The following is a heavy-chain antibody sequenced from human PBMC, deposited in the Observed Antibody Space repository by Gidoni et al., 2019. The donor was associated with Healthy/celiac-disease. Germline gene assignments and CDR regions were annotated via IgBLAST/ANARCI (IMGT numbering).Heavy chain of an antibody. Sequence: QVQLQESGPGLVKPSQTLSLTCTVSGGSISSGSYYWSWIRQPAGKGLEWIGRIYTSGSTNYNPSLKSRVTISVDTSKNQFSLKLSSVTAADTAVYYCAREEIGYYGDYVGYWGQGTLVTVSS. D-gene: IGHD4-17*01. CDR1: GGSISSGSYY. J-gene: IGHJ4*02. CDR3: AREEIGYYGDYVGY. V-gene: IGHV4-61*02. CDR2: IYTSGST.